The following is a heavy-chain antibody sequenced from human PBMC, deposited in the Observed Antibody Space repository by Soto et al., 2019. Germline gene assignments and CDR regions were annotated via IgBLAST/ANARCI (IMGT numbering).Heavy chain of an antibody. CDR3: ATQAYCGGDCYARYFDL. CDR2: ISSSSSYI. V-gene: IGHV3-21*01. D-gene: IGHD2-21*02. Sequence: GGPLRLSCAASGFTFISYSMNWVRQAPGKGLEWVSSISSSSSYIYYADSVKGRFTISRDNAKNSLYLQMNSLRAEDTAVYYCATQAYCGGDCYARYFDLWGRGTLVTVSS. CDR1: GFTFISYS. J-gene: IGHJ2*01.